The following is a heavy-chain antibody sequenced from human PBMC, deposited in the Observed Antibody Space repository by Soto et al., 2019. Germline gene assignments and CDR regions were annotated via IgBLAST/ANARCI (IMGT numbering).Heavy chain of an antibody. CDR2: INPSGGST. CDR3: ARVYCSGGSCYGIDY. CDR1: GYTFTTYY. D-gene: IGHD2-15*01. J-gene: IGHJ4*02. V-gene: IGHV1-46*01. Sequence: QVQLVQSGAEVKKPGASVKVSCKASGYTFTTYYMHWVRQAPGQGLEWMGIINPSGGSTSYAQKFRGRVTMTRDTCTSTVYMELSSLRSVVTAVYYCARVYCSGGSCYGIDYWGQGTLVTVSS.